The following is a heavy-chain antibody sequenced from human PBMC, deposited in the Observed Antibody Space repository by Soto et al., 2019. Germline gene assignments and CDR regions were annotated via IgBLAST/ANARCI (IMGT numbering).Heavy chain of an antibody. J-gene: IGHJ6*02. Sequence: QVTLKESGPVLVKPTETLTLTCTVSGFSLSNVRMGVSWIRQPPGKALEWLAHIFSNDEKSYSTSLKTRLTISKDTSKSQVVLIMTNMDPVDTATYYCARMAYDSSDYYSDSYYGMDVWGQGTTVTVSS. D-gene: IGHD3-22*01. CDR1: GFSLSNVRMG. CDR3: ARMAYDSSDYYSDSYYGMDV. CDR2: IFSNDEK. V-gene: IGHV2-26*01.